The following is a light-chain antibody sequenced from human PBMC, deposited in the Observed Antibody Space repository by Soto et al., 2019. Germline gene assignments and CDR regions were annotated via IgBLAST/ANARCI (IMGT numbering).Light chain of an antibody. Sequence: DIQMTQSPSPLSASVGGSVTITCRASQPISEFLSWYQQKPGKAPRLLIYSSSRVESGVPSRFGAGGSGTEFTLTINNLQPADFATYICQQYHSSPFNFGPGTTVVV. CDR2: SSS. J-gene: IGKJ3*01. CDR3: QQYHSSPFN. CDR1: QPISEF. V-gene: IGKV1-39*01.